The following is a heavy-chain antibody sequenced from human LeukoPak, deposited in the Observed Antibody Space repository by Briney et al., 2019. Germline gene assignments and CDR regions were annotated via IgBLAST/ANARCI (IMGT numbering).Heavy chain of an antibody. D-gene: IGHD6-19*01. Sequence: PSETLSLTCAVYGGSFSGYYWSWIRQPPGKGLEWIGEINHSGSTNYNPSLKSRVTISVDTSKNQFSLKLSSVTAADTAVYYCATSVAARSWDDYWGQGTLVTVSS. CDR1: GGSFSGYY. V-gene: IGHV4-34*01. CDR3: ATSVAARSWDDY. CDR2: INHSGST. J-gene: IGHJ4*02.